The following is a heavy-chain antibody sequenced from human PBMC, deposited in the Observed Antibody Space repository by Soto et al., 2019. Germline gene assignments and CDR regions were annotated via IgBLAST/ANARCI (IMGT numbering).Heavy chain of an antibody. J-gene: IGHJ6*02. V-gene: IGHV4-59*01. CDR3: ARDIGYSYGFFYYGMDV. CDR1: GGSISSYY. Sequence: SETLSLTCTVSGGSISSYYWSWIRQPPGKGLEWIGYIYYSGSTNYNPSLKSRVTISVDTSKNQFSLKLSSVTAADTAVYYCARDIGYSYGFFYYGMDVWRQGTTVTVSS. D-gene: IGHD5-18*01. CDR2: IYYSGST.